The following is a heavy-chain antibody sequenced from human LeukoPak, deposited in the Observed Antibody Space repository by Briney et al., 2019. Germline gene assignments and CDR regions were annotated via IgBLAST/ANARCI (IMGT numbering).Heavy chain of an antibody. CDR1: GGTFSSYA. V-gene: IGHV1-69*05. Sequence: SVKVSCKASGGTFSSYAISWVRQAPGQGLEWMGRIIPIFGTANYAQKFQGRVTITTDESTSTAYMELSSLRSEDTAVYYCARGSSSYYYDSSGYYEHDYWGQGTLVTVSS. J-gene: IGHJ4*02. D-gene: IGHD3-22*01. CDR3: ARGSSSYYYDSSGYYEHDY. CDR2: IIPIFGTA.